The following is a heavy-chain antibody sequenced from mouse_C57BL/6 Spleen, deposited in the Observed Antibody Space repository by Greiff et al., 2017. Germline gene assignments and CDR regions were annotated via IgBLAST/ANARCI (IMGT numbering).Heavy chain of an antibody. CDR1: GYSITSGYY. D-gene: IGHD2-1*01. CDR3: ARDCNYYFDY. J-gene: IGHJ2*01. Sequence: EVQVVESGPGLVKPSQSLSLTCSVTGYSITSGYYWNWIRQFPGNKLEWMGYISYDGSNNYNPSLKNRISITRDTSKNQFFLKLNSVTTEDTATYYCARDCNYYFDYWGQGTTLTVSS. CDR2: ISYDGSN. V-gene: IGHV3-6*01.